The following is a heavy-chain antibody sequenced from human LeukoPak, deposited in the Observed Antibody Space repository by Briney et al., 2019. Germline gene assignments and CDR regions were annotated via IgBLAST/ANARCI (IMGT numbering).Heavy chain of an antibody. Sequence: GGSLRLSCAASGFTFSSYGMHWVRQAPGKGLEWVAVISYDGSNKYYADSVKGRFTISRDNSKNTLYLQMNSLGAEDTAVYYCAKDVYSSSPGSTPYFDYWGQGTLVTVSS. CDR1: GFTFSSYG. J-gene: IGHJ4*02. D-gene: IGHD6-13*01. CDR2: ISYDGSNK. V-gene: IGHV3-30*18. CDR3: AKDVYSSSPGSTPYFDY.